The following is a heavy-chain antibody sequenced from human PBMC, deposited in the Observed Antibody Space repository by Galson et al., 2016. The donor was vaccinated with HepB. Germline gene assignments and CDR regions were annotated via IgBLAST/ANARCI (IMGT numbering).Heavy chain of an antibody. CDR1: GYIVTRYG. J-gene: IGHJ4*02. V-gene: IGHV1-18*04. D-gene: IGHD4-17*01. CDR2: INVYNGNT. CDR3: GRGFYGDPIDY. Sequence: SVKVSCKASGYIVTRYGFTWVRQAPGQGLEWMGWINVYNGNTNSVEKVQGRVTMTTDTSTSTAYMELRSLRSDDTAVYYCGRGFYGDPIDYWGQGTLATVSS.